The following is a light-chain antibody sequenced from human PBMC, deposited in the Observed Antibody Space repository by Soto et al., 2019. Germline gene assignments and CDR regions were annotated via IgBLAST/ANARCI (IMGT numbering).Light chain of an antibody. CDR1: HSVSSN. Sequence: EIVLTQSPDTLSVSPGDGATLSCRASHSVSSNLAWYQQKLGQAPRLLIYDASKRATGVPARFSGSGSGTECSLTISSLQSEDFAVYYCQQYNDWPRTFGQGAKVEIK. V-gene: IGKV3-15*01. CDR2: DAS. J-gene: IGKJ1*01. CDR3: QQYNDWPRT.